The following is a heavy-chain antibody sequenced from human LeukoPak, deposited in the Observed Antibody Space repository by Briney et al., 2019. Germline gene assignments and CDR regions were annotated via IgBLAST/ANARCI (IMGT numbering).Heavy chain of an antibody. CDR2: IYHSGST. CDR1: GGSISSGGYS. J-gene: IGHJ4*02. CDR3: AREDSSGYEDY. Sequence: PSETLSLTCAVSGGSISSGGYSWSWIRQPPGKGLEWIGYIYHSGSTYYNPSLKSRGTISVDRSKNQFSLKLSSVTAADTAVYYCAREDSSGYEDYWGQGTLVTVSS. V-gene: IGHV4-30-2*01. D-gene: IGHD3-22*01.